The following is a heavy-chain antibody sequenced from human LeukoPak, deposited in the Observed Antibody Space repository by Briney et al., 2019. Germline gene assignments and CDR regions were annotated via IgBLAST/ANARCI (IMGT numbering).Heavy chain of an antibody. CDR2: MSPKSANT. V-gene: IGHV1-8*03. J-gene: IGHJ4*02. Sequence: ASVKVSCKASGYTFTSYDINWVRQASGQGLEWMGWMSPKSANTGYAQKFQGRVTITRDTSISTAYMELSSLTSEDTAVYYCARTPPGGLIDCWGQGTLVTVSS. CDR3: ARTPPGGLIDC. CDR1: GYTFTSYD. D-gene: IGHD3-10*01.